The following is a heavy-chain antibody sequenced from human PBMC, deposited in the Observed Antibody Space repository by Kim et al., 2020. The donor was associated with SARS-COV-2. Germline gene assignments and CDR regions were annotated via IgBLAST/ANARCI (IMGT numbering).Heavy chain of an antibody. CDR3: ARDAAGLYSSSSSLRVY. J-gene: IGHJ4*02. V-gene: IGHV3-48*02. CDR1: GFTFSSYS. CDR2: ISSSSSTI. Sequence: GGSLRLSCAASGFTFSSYSMNWVRQAPGKGLEWVSYISSSSSTIYYADSVKGRFTISRDNAKNSLYLQMNSLRDEDTAVYYCARDAAGLYSSSSSLRVYWGQGTLVTVSS. D-gene: IGHD6-6*01.